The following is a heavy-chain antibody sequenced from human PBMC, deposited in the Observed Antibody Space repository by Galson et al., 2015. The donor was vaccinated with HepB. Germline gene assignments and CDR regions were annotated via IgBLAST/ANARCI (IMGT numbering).Heavy chain of an antibody. CDR3: VRDRAVAGGGDWFDP. J-gene: IGHJ5*02. CDR1: GFTFSRYW. Sequence: SLRLSCAGSGFTFSRYWMSWVRQAPGKGLEWVANIKEDGSEKYYVDSVKGRFTISRDNAKRSMWLQMNSLRAEDTAVYYCVRDRAVAGGGDWFDPWGQGTLVAVSS. CDR2: IKEDGSEK. V-gene: IGHV3-7*01. D-gene: IGHD6-19*01.